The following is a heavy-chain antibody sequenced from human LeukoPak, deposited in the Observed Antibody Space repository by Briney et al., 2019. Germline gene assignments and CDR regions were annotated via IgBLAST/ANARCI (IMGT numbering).Heavy chain of an antibody. CDR2: ISSRGRSI. Sequence: PGGSLRLSCAASGFTFSSYEMNWVRQAPGKGLEWVSYISSRGRSIYYADSVKGRFTISRDNAKNSLYLQMNSLRVEDTAVYYCARDDSAWYAYWGPGTLVTVSS. D-gene: IGHD6-19*01. CDR1: GFTFSSYE. V-gene: IGHV3-48*03. CDR3: ARDDSAWYAY. J-gene: IGHJ4*02.